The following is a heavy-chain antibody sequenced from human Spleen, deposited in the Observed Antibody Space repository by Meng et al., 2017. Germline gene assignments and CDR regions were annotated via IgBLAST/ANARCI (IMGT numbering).Heavy chain of an antibody. CDR3: ARGPTTMAHDFDY. CDR1: GGSFSDYY. D-gene: IGHD4-11*01. V-gene: IGHV4-34*01. CDR2: INHSGST. Sequence: QGELQQWGPGLLKPSGTLSLTCVVSGGSFSDYYWSWIRQPPGKGLEWIGEINHSGSTNYNPSLESRATISVDTSQNNLSLKLSSVTAADSAVYYCARGPTTMAHDFDYWGQGTLVTVSS. J-gene: IGHJ4*02.